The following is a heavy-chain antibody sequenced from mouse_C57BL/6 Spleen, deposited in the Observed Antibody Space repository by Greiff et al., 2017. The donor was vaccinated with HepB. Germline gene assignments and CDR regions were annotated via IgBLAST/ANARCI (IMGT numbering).Heavy chain of an antibody. J-gene: IGHJ2*01. CDR3: ARDLGYYGSRGYFDY. D-gene: IGHD1-1*01. CDR1: GFTFSSYA. V-gene: IGHV5-4*01. CDR2: ISDGGSYT. Sequence: EVQVVESGGGLVKPGGSLKLSCAASGFTFSSYAMSWVRQTPEKRLEWVATISDGGSYTYYPDNVKGRFTISRDNAKNNLYLQMSHLKSEDTAMYYCARDLGYYGSRGYFDYWGQGTTLTVSS.